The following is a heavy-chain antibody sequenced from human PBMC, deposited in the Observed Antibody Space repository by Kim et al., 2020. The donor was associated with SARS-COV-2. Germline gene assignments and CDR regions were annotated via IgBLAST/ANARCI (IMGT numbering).Heavy chain of an antibody. CDR1: GVSFSGYY. J-gene: IGHJ6*02. V-gene: IGHV4-34*01. Sequence: SETLSLTCAVYGVSFSGYYWSWIRQPPGKGLEWIGEINHSGSTNYNPSLKSRVTISVDTSKNQFSLKLSSVTAADTAVYYCTRVRGFLEWLHGGMDVWGQGTTVTVSS. D-gene: IGHD3-3*01. CDR3: TRVRGFLEWLHGGMDV. CDR2: INHSGST.